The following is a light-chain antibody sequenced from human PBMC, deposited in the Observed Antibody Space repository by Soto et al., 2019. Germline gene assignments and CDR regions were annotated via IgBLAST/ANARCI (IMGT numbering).Light chain of an antibody. CDR1: QSVSSN. J-gene: IGKJ2*01. Sequence: EILMTQSPATLSVSPGERATLSCRASQSVSSNLAWYQQKPGQAPRLLICDESTRATGIPARFSGRGSGPEFTLTISSLQSEAFAVSYCQRYNKWPQYTFGQGTKLEIK. V-gene: IGKV3-15*01. CDR3: QRYNKWPQYT. CDR2: DES.